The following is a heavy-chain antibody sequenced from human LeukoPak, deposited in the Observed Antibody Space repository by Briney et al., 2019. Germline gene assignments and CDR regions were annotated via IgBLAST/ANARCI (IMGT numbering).Heavy chain of an antibody. V-gene: IGHV3-48*03. CDR3: VRVTHGN. J-gene: IGHJ4*02. CDR1: GVTFGRYE. Sequence: GGSLRLSCAGSGVTFGRYERRWGRQAQGKGLEWISYISSSGTTRYYADSVKGRFTISRDNAKNSLYLQMNILRAEDTAVYYCVRVTHGNWGQGALVTVSS. CDR2: ISSSGTTR.